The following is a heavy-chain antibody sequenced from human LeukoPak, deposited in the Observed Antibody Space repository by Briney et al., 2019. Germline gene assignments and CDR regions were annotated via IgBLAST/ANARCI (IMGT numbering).Heavy chain of an antibody. V-gene: IGHV3-23*01. D-gene: IGHD6-13*01. CDR2: ISGSGGST. Sequence: GGSLRLSCAASGFTLSSYAMSWVRQAPGKGLGWVSAISGSGGSTYYADSVKGRFTISRDNSKNTLYLQLNSLRAEDTAVYYCAKYSRESDYWGQGTLVTVSS. CDR1: GFTLSSYA. J-gene: IGHJ4*02. CDR3: AKYSRESDY.